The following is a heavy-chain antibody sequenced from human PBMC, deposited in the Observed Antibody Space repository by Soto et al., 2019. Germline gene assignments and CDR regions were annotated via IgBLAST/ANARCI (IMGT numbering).Heavy chain of an antibody. J-gene: IGHJ4*02. CDR2: TYYRSKWYN. CDR1: GDSVSSSSAA. Sequence: SPTLSLTCAISGDSVSSSSAAWNWIRQSPSRGLEWLVRTYYRSKWYNDYAISVKSRITINPDTSKNQFSLQLNSVTPEDTALYYCARVPHDYGDFWYFDYWGPGTLVTVSS. D-gene: IGHD3-3*01. CDR3: ARVPHDYGDFWYFDY. V-gene: IGHV6-1*01.